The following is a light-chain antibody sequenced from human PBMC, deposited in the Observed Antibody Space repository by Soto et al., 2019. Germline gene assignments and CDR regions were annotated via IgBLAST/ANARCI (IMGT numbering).Light chain of an antibody. CDR2: SAS. Sequence: DIQMTQSPSTLSASVGDRVTITCRASQNIRSWLAWYQQKPGKAPALLIYSASCLESGVPSRFSGSGSGTEFTLTISSLQPDDFATYYCQEYNGNSGLTFGGGTKVEIK. CDR1: QNIRSW. J-gene: IGKJ4*01. CDR3: QEYNGNSGLT. V-gene: IGKV1-5*03.